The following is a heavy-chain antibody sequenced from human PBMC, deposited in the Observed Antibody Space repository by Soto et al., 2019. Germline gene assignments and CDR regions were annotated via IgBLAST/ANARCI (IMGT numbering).Heavy chain of an antibody. CDR1: GFTFSSYD. CDR3: ARERGELTFDY. J-gene: IGHJ4*02. CDR2: IGTAGDT. Sequence: GGSLRLSCAASGFTFSSYDMHWVRQATGKGLEWVSAIGTAGDTYYPGSVKGRFTISRENAKNSLYLQMNSLRAEDTAVYYCARERGELTFDYWGQGTLVTVSS. V-gene: IGHV3-13*01. D-gene: IGHD1-26*01.